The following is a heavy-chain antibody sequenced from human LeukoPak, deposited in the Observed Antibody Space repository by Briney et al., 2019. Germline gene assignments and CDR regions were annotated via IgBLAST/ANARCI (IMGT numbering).Heavy chain of an antibody. Sequence: GGSLRLSCAASAFTFSSYWMHWVRQAPGKGLVWVSRINSDGSSTSYADSVKGRFTISRDNAKNTLYLQMNSLRAEDTAMYYCARGSDCSGGSCYSYWYFDLWGRGTLVTISS. V-gene: IGHV3-74*01. J-gene: IGHJ2*01. CDR1: AFTFSSYW. D-gene: IGHD2-15*01. CDR3: ARGSDCSGGSCYSYWYFDL. CDR2: INSDGSST.